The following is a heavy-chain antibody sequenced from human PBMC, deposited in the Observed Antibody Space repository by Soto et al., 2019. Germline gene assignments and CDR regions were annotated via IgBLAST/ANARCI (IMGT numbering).Heavy chain of an antibody. J-gene: IGHJ4*02. CDR1: GDTFSFYS. V-gene: IGHV1-69*04. CDR3: ATSYGSGYRAFDY. CDR2: VNPILSRS. Sequence: QVQLVQSGAEVKRPGSSVKVSCKASGDTFSFYSINWVRQAPGLGLEWMGRVNPILSRSTYAQRFQGRVTMTADKSTSTAYMELRGLRSEDTAMYYCATSYGSGYRAFDYWGQGALVTVSS. D-gene: IGHD3-10*01.